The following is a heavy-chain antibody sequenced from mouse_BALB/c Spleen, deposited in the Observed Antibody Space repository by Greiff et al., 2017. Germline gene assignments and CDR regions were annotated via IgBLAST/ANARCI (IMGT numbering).Heavy chain of an antibody. D-gene: IGHD1-2*01. CDR3: AREHYDYAMDY. CDR2: ISSGGST. V-gene: IGHV5-6-5*01. Sequence: EVKLVESGGGLVKPGGSLKLSCAASGFTFSSYAMSWVRQTPEKRLEWVASISSGGSTYYPDSVTGRCTISRDNARNILYLQMSSLRSEDTAMYYCAREHYDYAMDYWGQGTSVTVSS. J-gene: IGHJ4*01. CDR1: GFTFSSYA.